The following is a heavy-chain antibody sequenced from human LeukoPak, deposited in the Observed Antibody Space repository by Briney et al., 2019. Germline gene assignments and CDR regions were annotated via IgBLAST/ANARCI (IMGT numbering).Heavy chain of an antibody. V-gene: IGHV3-21*01. J-gene: IGHJ4*02. CDR1: GFTFSSYS. D-gene: IGHD3-16*01. CDR3: ARALPYTLDFDY. CDR2: ISSSSSYI. Sequence: GGSLRLSCAASGFTFSSYSMNWVRQAPGKGLEWVSSISSSSSYIYYADSVKGRFTISRDNAKNSLYLQMNSLRAEDTVVYYCARALPYTLDFDYWGQGTLVTVSS.